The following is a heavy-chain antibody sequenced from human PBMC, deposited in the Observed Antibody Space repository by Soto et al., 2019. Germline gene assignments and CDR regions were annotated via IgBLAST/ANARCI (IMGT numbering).Heavy chain of an antibody. CDR3: ARKGGEDYYDSSGLNWFDP. Sequence: GGSLRLSCAASGFTFSGYSMNWVRQAPGKGLEWVSYISSSSSTIYYADSVKGRFTISRDNAKNSLYLQMNSLRDEDTAVYYCARKGGEDYYDSSGLNWFDPWGQGTLVTVSS. CDR2: ISSSSSTI. CDR1: GFTFSGYS. V-gene: IGHV3-48*02. J-gene: IGHJ5*02. D-gene: IGHD3-22*01.